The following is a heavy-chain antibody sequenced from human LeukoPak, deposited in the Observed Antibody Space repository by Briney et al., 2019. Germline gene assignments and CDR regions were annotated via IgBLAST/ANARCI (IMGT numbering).Heavy chain of an antibody. Sequence: PSETLSLTCVVYGGSFSGYYWSWIRHPPGKGLEWIGEINDSGSTNCNPSLKSRVTISVDTSKNQFSLKLSSVNAADTAVYYCARVIDYDSSGHYLGYWGQGTLVTVSS. CDR3: ARVIDYDSSGHYLGY. D-gene: IGHD3-22*01. CDR2: INDSGST. J-gene: IGHJ4*02. V-gene: IGHV4-34*01. CDR1: GGSFSGYY.